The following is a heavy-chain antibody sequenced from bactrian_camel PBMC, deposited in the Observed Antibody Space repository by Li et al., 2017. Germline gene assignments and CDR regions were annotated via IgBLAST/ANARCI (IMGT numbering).Heavy chain of an antibody. CDR3: QSSVLG. V-gene: IGHV3S42*01. J-gene: IGHJ4*01. Sequence: VQLVESGGNLVQPGGSLRLSCTAMTYIGSGACMGWFRQAPGKEREGVASIDGHGTRRYADSVKGRFTVSQDNAKDSLYLEMNRLETEDTAMYYCQSSVLGCGQGTQVTVS. CDR1: TYIGSGAC. CDR2: IDGHGTR.